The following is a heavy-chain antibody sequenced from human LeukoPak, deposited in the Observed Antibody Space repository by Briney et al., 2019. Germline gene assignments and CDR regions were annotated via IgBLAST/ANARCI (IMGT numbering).Heavy chain of an antibody. D-gene: IGHD4-17*01. V-gene: IGHV3-74*01. CDR1: GFTLSTYW. J-gene: IGHJ4*02. Sequence: PGGSLRLSCEASGFTLSTYWMQWVRQAPGKGLVWVSRISGDGSSTTYADSVRGRFTISRDEPKNTLYLQMNSLRGEDTAVYYCARGTYGFDWWGQETRVTVSS. CDR3: ARGTYGFDW. CDR2: ISGDGSST.